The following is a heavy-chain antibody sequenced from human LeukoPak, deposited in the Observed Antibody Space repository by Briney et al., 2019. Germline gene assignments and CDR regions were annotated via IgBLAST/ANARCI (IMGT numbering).Heavy chain of an antibody. V-gene: IGHV3-23*01. J-gene: IGHJ4*02. CDR3: AHGSMYQLDY. D-gene: IGHD2-2*01. CDR1: GFFFSSHG. Sequence: GGSLRLSCAASGFFFSSHGMSWVRQAPGKGLEWASGIIGGAGGTYYADSVKGRFTISRDNAKNTLYLQMNSLRAEDTAVYYCAHGSMYQLDYWGQGTLVTVSS. CDR2: IIGGAGGT.